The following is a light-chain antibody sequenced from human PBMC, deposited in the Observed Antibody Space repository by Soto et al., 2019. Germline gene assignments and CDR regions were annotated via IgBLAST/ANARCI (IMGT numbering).Light chain of an antibody. CDR2: DAS. CDR3: QQRTNLHPRDT. CDR1: QIVCTS. V-gene: IGKV3-11*01. Sequence: DIILTKSPATLSLSPAEMSTLSCRASQIVCTSLAWFQQRPGQAPRLLLSDASTRATGIPARFSGSGSGTDFNLAITGLHPEDVAVYSCQQRTNLHPRDTFGQGTKLELK. J-gene: IGKJ2*01.